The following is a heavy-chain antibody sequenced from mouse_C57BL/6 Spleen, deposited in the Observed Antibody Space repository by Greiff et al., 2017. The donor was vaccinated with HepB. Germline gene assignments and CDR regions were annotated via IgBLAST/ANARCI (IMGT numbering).Heavy chain of an antibody. D-gene: IGHD3-3*01. CDR3: ARGGRDWDY. V-gene: IGHV1-54*01. CDR2: INPGSGGT. J-gene: IGHJ2*01. CDR1: GYAFTNYL. Sequence: VQLQQSGAELVRPGTSVKVSCKASGYAFTNYLIEWVKQRPGQGLEWIGVINPGSGGTNYNEKFKGKATLTADKSSSTAYMQLSSLTSEDSAVYLCARGGRDWDYWGQGTTLTVSS.